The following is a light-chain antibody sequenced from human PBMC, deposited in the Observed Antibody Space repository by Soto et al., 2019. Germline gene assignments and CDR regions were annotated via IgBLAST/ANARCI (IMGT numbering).Light chain of an antibody. J-gene: IGKJ1*01. CDR3: QQYNNWWT. CDR2: GAS. V-gene: IGKV3-15*01. Sequence: EIMLTQSPGTLSLSPGERATLSCRASQSVDSNLAWYQQKPGQAPRLLIYGASTRATGISARFSGSGSGTEFTLTISSLQSEDFGVYYCQQYNNWWTFGQGTKVDIK. CDR1: QSVDSN.